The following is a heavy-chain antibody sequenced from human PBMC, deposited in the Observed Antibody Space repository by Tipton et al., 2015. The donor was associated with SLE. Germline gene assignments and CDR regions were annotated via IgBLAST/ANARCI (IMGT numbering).Heavy chain of an antibody. D-gene: IGHD3-16*01. J-gene: IGHJ4*02. CDR3: AKDLTSYDYIWGSPPDY. CDR1: GFTFSSYG. CDR2: IWYDGSNK. Sequence: SLRLSCAASGFTFSSYGMHWVRQAPGKGLEWVAVIWYDGSNKYYADSVKGRFTISRDNSKNTLHLQMNSLRAEDTAVYYCAKDLTSYDYIWGSPPDYWGQGTLVTVSS. V-gene: IGHV3-33*06.